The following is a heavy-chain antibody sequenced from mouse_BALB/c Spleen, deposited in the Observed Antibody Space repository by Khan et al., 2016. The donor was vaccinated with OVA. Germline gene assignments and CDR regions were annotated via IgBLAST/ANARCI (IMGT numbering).Heavy chain of an antibody. CDR2: INPSTDYT. CDR3: ARRGLYGIFVY. D-gene: IGHD2-1*01. CDR1: GYTFISYW. J-gene: IGHJ3*01. Sequence: QIQLVQSGTELAKPGASVKMSCKASGYTFISYWMHWVKQRPGQGLVWIGYINPSTDYTEYNQKFKDKATLTTDKSSNTAYMQLSSLTSEDSAVYSCARRGLYGIFVYWGQGTRVTVSA. V-gene: IGHV1-7*01.